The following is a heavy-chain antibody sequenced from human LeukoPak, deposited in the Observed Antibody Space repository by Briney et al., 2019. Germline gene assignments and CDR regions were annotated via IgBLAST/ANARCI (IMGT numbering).Heavy chain of an antibody. D-gene: IGHD6-13*01. Sequence: SETLSFNCTVSGGSISSYYWSWIRQPPGKGLEWIGYIYYSGSTNYNPSLKSRVTISVDTSKNQFSLKLSSVTAADTAVYYCARGGTGYSSSLVDPWGQGTLVTVSS. CDR3: ARGGTGYSSSLVDP. CDR2: IYYSGST. CDR1: GGSISSYY. V-gene: IGHV4-59*12. J-gene: IGHJ5*02.